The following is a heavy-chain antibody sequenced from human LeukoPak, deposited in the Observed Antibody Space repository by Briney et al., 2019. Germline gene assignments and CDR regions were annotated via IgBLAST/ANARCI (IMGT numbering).Heavy chain of an antibody. V-gene: IGHV4-34*01. CDR2: INHSGST. CDR3: ARGGDSSSWFDY. J-gene: IGHJ4*02. CDR1: GGSFSGYY. Sequence: PSETLSLTCAVYGGSFSGYYWSWIRQPPGKGLEWIGEINHSGSTNYSPSLKSRVTISVDTSKNQFSLKLSSVTAADTAVYYCARGGDSSSWFDYWGQGTLVTVSS. D-gene: IGHD6-13*01.